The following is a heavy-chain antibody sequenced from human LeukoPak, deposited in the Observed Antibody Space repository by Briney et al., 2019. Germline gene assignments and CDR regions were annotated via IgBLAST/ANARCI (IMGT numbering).Heavy chain of an antibody. CDR3: SGSDYSTGWFD. J-gene: IGHJ4*02. Sequence: AGGSLRLSCTASGFTFCDYAMSWVRQAPGKGLEWVGFIRGKAYGGTTDYAASVKGRFTISRDDSKSIAYLQMNSLKIEDTAVYYCSGSDYSTGWFDWGQGTLVTVSS. CDR1: GFTFCDYA. D-gene: IGHD6-19*01. CDR2: IRGKAYGGTT. V-gene: IGHV3-49*04.